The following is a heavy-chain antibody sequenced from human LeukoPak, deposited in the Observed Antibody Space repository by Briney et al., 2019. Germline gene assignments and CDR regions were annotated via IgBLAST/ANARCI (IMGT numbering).Heavy chain of an antibody. CDR1: GFTFSSYA. V-gene: IGHV3-23*01. J-gene: IGHJ4*02. CDR2: ISGSGGTT. Sequence: GGSLRLSCAASGFTFSSYAMNWVRQAPGKGLEWVSAISGSGGTTYYADSVKGRFTISRDNSKNTLYLQMNSLRAEDTAVYYCAKREKGTTGRFFDYWGQGTLVTVSS. D-gene: IGHD4-17*01. CDR3: AKREKGTTGRFFDY.